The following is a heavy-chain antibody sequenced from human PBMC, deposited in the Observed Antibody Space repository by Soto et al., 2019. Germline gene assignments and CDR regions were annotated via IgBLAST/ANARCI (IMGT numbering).Heavy chain of an antibody. Sequence: PGGSLRLSCAASGFTFSSYSMNWVRQAPGKGLEWVSYISSSSSTIYYADSVKGRFTISRDNAKNSLYLQMNSLRDEDTAVYYCARDVYGQLAIYYYYYGMDVWGQGTTVTVSS. D-gene: IGHD6-6*01. CDR2: ISSSSSTI. J-gene: IGHJ6*02. CDR1: GFTFSSYS. CDR3: ARDVYGQLAIYYYYYGMDV. V-gene: IGHV3-48*02.